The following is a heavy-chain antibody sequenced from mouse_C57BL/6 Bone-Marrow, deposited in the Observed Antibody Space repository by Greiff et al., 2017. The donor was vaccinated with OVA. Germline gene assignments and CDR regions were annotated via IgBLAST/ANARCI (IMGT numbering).Heavy chain of an antibody. J-gene: IGHJ1*03. Sequence: VQLQQSGTVLARPGASVKMSCKTSGYTFTSYWMHWVKQRPGQGLEWIGAIYPGNSDTSYNQKFKGKAKLTAVTSASTAYMELSSLTMEDSAVYCCTRFITTVVRYFDVWGTGTTVTVSS. D-gene: IGHD1-1*01. CDR1: GYTFTSYW. CDR2: IYPGNSDT. CDR3: TRFITTVVRYFDV. V-gene: IGHV1-5*01.